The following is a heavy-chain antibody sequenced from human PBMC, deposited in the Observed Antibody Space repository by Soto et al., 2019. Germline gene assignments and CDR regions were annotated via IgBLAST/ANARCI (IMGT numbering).Heavy chain of an antibody. CDR3: ARGYYYDSSGYRYYFDY. V-gene: IGHV4-4*02. Sequence: SETLSLTCAVSGGSISSSNWWSRVRQPPGKGLEWIGEIYHSGSTNYNPSLKSRVTISVDKSKNQFSLKLSSVTAADTAVYYCARGYYYDSSGYRYYFDYWGQGTLVTVSS. J-gene: IGHJ4*02. CDR1: GGSISSSNW. CDR2: IYHSGST. D-gene: IGHD3-22*01.